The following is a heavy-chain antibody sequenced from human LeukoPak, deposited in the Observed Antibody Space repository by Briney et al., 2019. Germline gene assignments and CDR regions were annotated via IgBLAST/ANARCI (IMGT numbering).Heavy chain of an antibody. CDR3: ARAVVTADPHYFDY. J-gene: IGHJ4*02. CDR2: INPSGGST. CDR1: GCTFSSYA. V-gene: IGHV1-46*01. D-gene: IGHD2-21*02. Sequence: ASVKVSCKASGCTFSSYAISWVRQAPGQGLEWMGIINPSGGSTSYAQKFQGRVTMTRDTSTSTVYMELSSLRSEDTAVYYCARAVVTADPHYFDYWGQGTLVTVSS.